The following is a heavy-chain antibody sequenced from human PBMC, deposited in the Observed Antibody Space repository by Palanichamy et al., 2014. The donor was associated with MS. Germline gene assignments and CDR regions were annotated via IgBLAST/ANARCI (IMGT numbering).Heavy chain of an antibody. CDR1: GFTFNKYA. CDR2: VSGSGGST. Sequence: EVQLLESGGGLVQPGGSLRLSCAASGFTFNKYAMSWVRQAPGKGLEWVSAVSGSGGSTFYADSVKGRFTIFRDNSKNTLYLQMNSLRAEDTAVYYCARAGRDYGDYSADYWGRGTLVTVSS. J-gene: IGHJ4*02. V-gene: IGHV3-23*01. CDR3: ARAGRDYGDYSADY. D-gene: IGHD4-17*01.